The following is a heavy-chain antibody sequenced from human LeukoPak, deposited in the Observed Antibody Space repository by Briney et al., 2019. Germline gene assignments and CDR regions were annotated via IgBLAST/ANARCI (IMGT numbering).Heavy chain of an antibody. V-gene: IGHV3-21*01. CDR1: GFTFNTYS. CDR2: ISSSSSFI. CDR3: ASSETYGYFDY. D-gene: IGHD4-17*01. J-gene: IGHJ4*02. Sequence: GGSLRLSCAASGFTFNTYSMNWVRQAPGKGLEWVSSISSSSSFIYYADSVKGRFTISRDNAKNSLYLQMNSLRAEDTAVYYCASSETYGYFDYWGQGTLVTVSS.